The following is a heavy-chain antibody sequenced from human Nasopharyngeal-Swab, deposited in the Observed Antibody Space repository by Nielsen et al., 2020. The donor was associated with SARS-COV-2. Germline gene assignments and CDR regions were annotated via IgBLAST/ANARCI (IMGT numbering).Heavy chain of an antibody. D-gene: IGHD1-7*01. CDR3: ARDVTGTTNYYYYGMDV. CDR1: GFTFSSHP. J-gene: IGHJ6*02. CDR2: LSSSSDYV. V-gene: IGHV3-21*01. Sequence: GGSLRLSCAATGFTFSSHPMNWVRQAPGKGLEWVSSLSSSSDYVYYADSVKGRFTISRDNSKNTLYLQMNSLRAEDTAVYYCARDVTGTTNYYYYGMDVWGQGTTVTVSS.